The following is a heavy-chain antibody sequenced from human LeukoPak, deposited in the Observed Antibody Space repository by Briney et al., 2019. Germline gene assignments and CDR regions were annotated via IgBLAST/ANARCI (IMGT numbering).Heavy chain of an antibody. J-gene: IGHJ5*02. V-gene: IGHV1-2*02. CDR1: GYTFTSYY. Sequence: GASVKVSCKASGYTFTSYYMHWVPQAPGQGLECMGCINPNSGGTNYAQKFQGRVTMTRDTSISTAYMELSRLRSDETAVYYCARLNGLRSFWFDPWGQGTLVTVSS. CDR2: INPNSGGT. D-gene: IGHD5-12*01. CDR3: ARLNGLRSFWFDP.